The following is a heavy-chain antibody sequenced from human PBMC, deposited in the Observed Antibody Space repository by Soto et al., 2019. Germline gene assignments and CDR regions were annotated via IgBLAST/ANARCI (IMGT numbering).Heavy chain of an antibody. D-gene: IGHD6-13*01. Sequence: QVQLVQSGAEVKKPGASVKVSCKASGYTFTSYGISWVRQAPGQGLEWMGWISAYNGNTNYAQKLQGRVTMTTDTSXSXPYMELRSLRSDDTAVYYCARDGIAAAGTRARNMDVWGQGTTVTVAS. J-gene: IGHJ6*02. CDR2: ISAYNGNT. V-gene: IGHV1-18*01. CDR3: ARDGIAAAGTRARNMDV. CDR1: GYTFTSYG.